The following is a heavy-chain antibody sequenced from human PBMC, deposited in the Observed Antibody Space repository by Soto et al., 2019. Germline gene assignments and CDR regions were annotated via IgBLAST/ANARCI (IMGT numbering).Heavy chain of an antibody. CDR1: GYTFTSYY. V-gene: IGHV1-46*01. D-gene: IGHD5-18*01. Sequence: GASVKVSCKASGYTFTSYYIHWVRQAPGQGLEWMGIINPSDGSTNYAQKFQGRVTMTRDTATSTVYMEVSSLRSEDTAVYYCARDRGYSYVNYYYYGMDVWGQGTTVTV. J-gene: IGHJ6*02. CDR3: ARDRGYSYVNYYYYGMDV. CDR2: INPSDGST.